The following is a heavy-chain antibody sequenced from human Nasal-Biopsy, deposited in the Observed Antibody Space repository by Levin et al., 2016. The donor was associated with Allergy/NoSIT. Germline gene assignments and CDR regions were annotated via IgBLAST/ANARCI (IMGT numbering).Heavy chain of an antibody. D-gene: IGHD5-24*01. CDR3: AKGDTGYNDALDV. V-gene: IGHV1-69*06. Sequence: SVKVSCKASGGTLSTYGVSWVRQAPGQGLEWMGGIIPMFGTTTYAQKFQDRVTITADRSSNTAFMELSSLRSSDTAIYYCAKGDTGYNDALDVWGPGTLVTVSS. CDR2: IIPMFGTT. CDR1: GGTLSTYG. J-gene: IGHJ3*01.